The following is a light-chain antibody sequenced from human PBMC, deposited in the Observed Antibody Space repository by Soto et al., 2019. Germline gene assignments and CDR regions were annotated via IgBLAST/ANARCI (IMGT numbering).Light chain of an antibody. CDR2: GSS. CDR1: QSVSNNY. J-gene: IGKJ2*01. CDR3: QQYCSPPPYT. V-gene: IGKV3-20*01. Sequence: EVVLTQSPGTLSLSPGERATLSCRASQSVSNNYLAWYQQKPGQGPRLLIFGSSDRATGIPDRFSGSGSGTEFTLTISRLEPEDFAVYYCQQYCSPPPYTFGQGTKLEIK.